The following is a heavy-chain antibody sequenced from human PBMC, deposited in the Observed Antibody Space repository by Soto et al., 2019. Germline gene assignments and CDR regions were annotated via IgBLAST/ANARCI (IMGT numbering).Heavy chain of an antibody. V-gene: IGHV4-31*03. D-gene: IGHD6-13*01. CDR2: IYYSGST. J-gene: IGHJ5*02. CDR3: ARIVIAAAGTQYNWFDP. Sequence: SETLSLTCTVSGGSISSGGYYWSWIRQHPGKGLEWIGYIYYSGSTYYNPSLKSRVTISVDTSKNQFSLKLSSVTAADTAVYYCARIVIAAAGTQYNWFDPWGQGTLVTVSS. CDR1: GGSISSGGYY.